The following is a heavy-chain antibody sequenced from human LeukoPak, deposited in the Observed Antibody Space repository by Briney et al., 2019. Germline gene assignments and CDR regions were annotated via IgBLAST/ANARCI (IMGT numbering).Heavy chain of an antibody. CDR2: INPSGGST. J-gene: IGHJ3*02. Sequence: GASVKVSCKASGYTFTSYYMHWVRQAPGQGLEWMGIINPSGGSTSYAQKFQGRVTMTRGTSTSTVYMELSSLRSEDTAVYYCARDLYYDSSGYSSRGGAFDIWGQGTMVTVSS. D-gene: IGHD3-22*01. CDR3: ARDLYYDSSGYSSRGGAFDI. V-gene: IGHV1-46*01. CDR1: GYTFTSYY.